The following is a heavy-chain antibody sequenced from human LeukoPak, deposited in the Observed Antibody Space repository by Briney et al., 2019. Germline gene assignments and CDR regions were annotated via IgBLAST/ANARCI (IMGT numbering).Heavy chain of an antibody. CDR3: ARQGPPLDY. V-gene: IGHV4-39*01. CDR1: GGSISGSSYY. Sequence: SETLSLTCTVSGGSISGSSYYWGWIRQPPGKGLEWIGSIYYSGSTYYNPSLKSRVTISVDTSKNQFSLKLSSVTAADTAVYYCARQGPPLDYWGQGTLVTVSS. CDR2: IYYSGST. J-gene: IGHJ4*02.